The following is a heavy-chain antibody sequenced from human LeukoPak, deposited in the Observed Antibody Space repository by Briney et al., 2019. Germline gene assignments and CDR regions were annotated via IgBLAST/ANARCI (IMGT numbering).Heavy chain of an antibody. V-gene: IGHV1-18*04. Sequence: GASVKVTCKASGYTFSSYGISWVRQAPGQGLEWMGWISGYNGNTNYAQKLQGRVTMATDTSTSTAYMELMSLRSDDTAVDYCARDVSGWSYLDYWGQGTLVTVSS. D-gene: IGHD6-19*01. J-gene: IGHJ4*02. CDR1: GYTFSSYG. CDR2: ISGYNGNT. CDR3: ARDVSGWSYLDY.